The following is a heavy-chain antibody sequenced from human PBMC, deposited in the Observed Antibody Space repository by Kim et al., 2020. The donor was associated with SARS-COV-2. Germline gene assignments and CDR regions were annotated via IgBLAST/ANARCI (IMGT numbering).Heavy chain of an antibody. V-gene: IGHV4-39*01. CDR3: ARRDYYGSGSFGLHP. D-gene: IGHD3-10*01. J-gene: IGHJ5*02. Sequence: NPSHKSRGTISVDTSKNQFSLKLTSATAADTAVYYCARRDYYGSGSFGLHPWGQGTLVTVSS.